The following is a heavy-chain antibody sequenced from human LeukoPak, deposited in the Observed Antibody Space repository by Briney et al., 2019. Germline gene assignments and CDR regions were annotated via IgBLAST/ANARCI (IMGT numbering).Heavy chain of an antibody. Sequence: PGGSLRLSCAASGFTFSSYEMNWVRQAPGKGLEWVSYISSSGSTIYYADSVKGRFTISRDNAKNSLYLQMNSLRAEDTAVYYCARDCTNGVCWGYWGQGTLVTVSS. V-gene: IGHV3-48*03. D-gene: IGHD2-8*01. CDR3: ARDCTNGVCWGY. CDR1: GFTFSSYE. CDR2: ISSSGSTI. J-gene: IGHJ4*02.